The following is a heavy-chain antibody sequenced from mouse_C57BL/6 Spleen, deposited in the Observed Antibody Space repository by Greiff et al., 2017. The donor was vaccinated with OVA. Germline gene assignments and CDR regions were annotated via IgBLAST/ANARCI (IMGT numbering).Heavy chain of an antibody. CDR1: GFTFSDYG. J-gene: IGHJ1*03. CDR2: ISSGSSTI. CDR3: ARTITTVVARYFDV. V-gene: IGHV5-17*01. Sequence: EVQRVESGGGLVKPGGSLKLSCAASGFTFSDYGMHWVRQAPEKGLEWVAYISSGSSTIYYADTVKGRFTISRDNAKNTLFLQMTSLRSEDTAMYYCARTITTVVARYFDVWGTGTTVTVSS. D-gene: IGHD1-1*01.